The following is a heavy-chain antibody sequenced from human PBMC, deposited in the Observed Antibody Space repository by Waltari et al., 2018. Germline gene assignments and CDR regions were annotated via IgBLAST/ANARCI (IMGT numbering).Heavy chain of an antibody. V-gene: IGHV3-30*18. CDR3: AKDSWRSRGENRFDY. CDR1: GFTFSSSG. Sequence: QVQLVESGGGVVQPGRSLRLSCAASGFTFSSSGMPWARRAPGKGLEWVAVISYDGSNKYYADSVKGRFTISRDNSKNTLYLQMNSLRAEDTAVYYCAKDSWRSRGENRFDYWGQGTLVTVSS. J-gene: IGHJ4*02. CDR2: ISYDGSNK.